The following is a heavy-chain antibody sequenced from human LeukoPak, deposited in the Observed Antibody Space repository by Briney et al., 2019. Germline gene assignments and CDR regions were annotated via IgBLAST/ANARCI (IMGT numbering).Heavy chain of an antibody. D-gene: IGHD3-22*01. V-gene: IGHV4-59*08. Sequence: SETLSLTCTVSGGSISSYYWSWIRQPPGKGLEWIGYIYYSGSTNYNPSLKSRVTISVDTSKNQFSLKLSSVTAADTAVYYCARYYYDSSGYRIDYWGQGTLVTVSS. J-gene: IGHJ4*02. CDR2: IYYSGST. CDR3: ARYYYDSSGYRIDY. CDR1: GGSISSYY.